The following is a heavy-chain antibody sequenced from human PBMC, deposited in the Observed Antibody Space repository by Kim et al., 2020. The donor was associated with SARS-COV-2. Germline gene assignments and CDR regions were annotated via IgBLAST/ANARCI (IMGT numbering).Heavy chain of an antibody. CDR3: ATGAAIGWAWFDP. Sequence: YAQKFQGRVTMTEDTSTDAAYMELSSLRSEDTAVYYCATGAAIGWAWFDPWGQGTLVTVSS. V-gene: IGHV1-24*01. J-gene: IGHJ5*02. D-gene: IGHD5-18*01.